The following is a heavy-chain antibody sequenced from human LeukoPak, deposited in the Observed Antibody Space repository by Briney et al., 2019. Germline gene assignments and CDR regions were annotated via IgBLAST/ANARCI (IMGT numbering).Heavy chain of an antibody. J-gene: IGHJ4*02. Sequence: PGGSLRLSCEVSGFSFRNYGMRWVRQAQGKGLKWVAVIWYDGSNKYYADSVKGRFTISRDNSKNTLYLQMNSLRVEDTAVYYCARDGPAGDHGVTTYYFDYWGQGTLVTVSS. CDR1: GFSFRNYG. CDR3: ARDGPAGDHGVTTYYFDY. D-gene: IGHD4-17*01. CDR2: IWYDGSNK. V-gene: IGHV3-33*01.